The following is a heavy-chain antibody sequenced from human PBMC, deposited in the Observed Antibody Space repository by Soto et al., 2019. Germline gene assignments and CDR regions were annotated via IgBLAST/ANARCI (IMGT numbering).Heavy chain of an antibody. V-gene: IGHV3-48*01. CDR2: ISSSSSTI. Sequence: GESLKISCAASGFTFSSYSMNWVRQAPGKGLEWVSYISSSSSTIYYADSVKGRFTISRDNAKNSLYLQMNSLRAEVTAVYYCAREYCSGGSCYGFDYWGQGTLVTVSS. D-gene: IGHD2-15*01. CDR3: AREYCSGGSCYGFDY. CDR1: GFTFSSYS. J-gene: IGHJ4*02.